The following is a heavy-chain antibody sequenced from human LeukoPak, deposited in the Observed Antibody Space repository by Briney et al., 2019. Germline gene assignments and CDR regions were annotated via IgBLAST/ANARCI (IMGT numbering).Heavy chain of an antibody. V-gene: IGHV3-11*04. D-gene: IGHD2-2*03. CDR1: GFTFGDYY. J-gene: IGHJ6*03. CDR2: ISSSGSTI. CDR3: AREAGYCSSTSCSYYYYTDV. Sequence: GGSLRLSCAASGFTFGDYYMTWIRQAPGRGLEWVSYISSSGSTIYYADSAKGRFTISRDSAKNSLFLQMNSLRAEDTAVYYCAREAGYCSSTSCSYYYYTDVWGKGTTVTVSS.